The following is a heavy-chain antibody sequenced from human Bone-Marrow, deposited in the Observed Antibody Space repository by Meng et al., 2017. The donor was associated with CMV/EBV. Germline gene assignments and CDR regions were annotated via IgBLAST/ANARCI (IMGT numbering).Heavy chain of an antibody. J-gene: IGHJ4*02. D-gene: IGHD3-3*01. CDR1: GFTFSSYV. V-gene: IGHV3-23*01. CDR2: ISVSGVST. Sequence: GGSLRLSCAASGFTFSSYVMTWVRQAPGKGLEWVSGISVSGVSTYYADSVKGRFTISRDNSKNTLYLQMNSLRAEDTAVYYCARALRLYYFDYWGQGTLVTVSS. CDR3: ARALRLYYFDY.